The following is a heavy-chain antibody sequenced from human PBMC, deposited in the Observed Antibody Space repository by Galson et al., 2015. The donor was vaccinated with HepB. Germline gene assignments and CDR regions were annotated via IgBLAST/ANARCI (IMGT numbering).Heavy chain of an antibody. D-gene: IGHD2-15*01. V-gene: IGHV3-30*18. CDR3: AKDQGTIVVVISAIPAYNFDY. CDR2: ISYDGSDE. J-gene: IGHJ4*02. CDR1: GFTFSSSA. Sequence: SLRLSCAASGFTFSSSAMHWVRQAPGTGLEWVAVISYDGSDEYYADSVKGRFTISRDNSKSTLYLEMNSLRPEDTATYFCAKDQGTIVVVISAIPAYNFDYWGQGTLVTVSS.